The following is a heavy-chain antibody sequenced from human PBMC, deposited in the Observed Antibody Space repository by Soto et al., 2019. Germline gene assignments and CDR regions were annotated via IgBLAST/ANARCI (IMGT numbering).Heavy chain of an antibody. J-gene: IGHJ6*02. V-gene: IGHV3-21*01. CDR2: ISSSSSYI. CDR3: ARGVEYSSSSSSGRYYYYYYGMDV. CDR1: GFTFSSYS. D-gene: IGHD6-6*01. Sequence: GGSLRLSCAASGFTFSSYSMNWVRQAPGKGLEWVSSISSSSSYIYYADSVKGRFTISRDNAKNSLYLQMNSLRAEDTAVYYCARGVEYSSSSSSGRYYYYYYGMDVWGQGTTVTVSS.